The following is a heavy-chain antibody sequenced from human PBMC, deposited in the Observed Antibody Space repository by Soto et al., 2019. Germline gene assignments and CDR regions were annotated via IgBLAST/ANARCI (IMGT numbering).Heavy chain of an antibody. V-gene: IGHV1-18*01. J-gene: IGHJ4*02. D-gene: IGHD3-16*01. CDR1: GYTFTNFG. CDR3: GRGGTPIDY. CDR2: ISAYNGNT. Sequence: QVQLVQSGAEVKKPGASVKVSCKASGYTFTNFGISWVRHAPGQGVEGMGWISAYNGNTNSAQKFQDRVTMTKDTSTSPAYVELRTLRSDDTAVYYCGRGGTPIDYWGQGTLVPVSS.